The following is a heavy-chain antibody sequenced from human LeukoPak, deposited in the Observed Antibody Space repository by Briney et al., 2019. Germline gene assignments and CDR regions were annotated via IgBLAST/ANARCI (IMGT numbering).Heavy chain of an antibody. V-gene: IGHV1-69*13. CDR1: GYTLTELS. CDR3: ARTTIPMYYFDY. D-gene: IGHD3-10*02. CDR2: IIPIFGTA. Sequence: ASVKVSCKVSGYTLTELSMHWVRQAPGQGLEWMGGIIPIFGTANYAQKFQGRVTITADESTSTAYMELSSLRSEDTAVYYCARTTIPMYYFDYWGQGTLVTVSS. J-gene: IGHJ4*02.